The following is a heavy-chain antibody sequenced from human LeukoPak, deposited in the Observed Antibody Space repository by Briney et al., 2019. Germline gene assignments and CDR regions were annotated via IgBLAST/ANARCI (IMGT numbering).Heavy chain of an antibody. Sequence: PSETLSLTRTVSGASISSGGYSWSWLRQHPGKGLEWIGCIYYTGSTYYNPSLERRLTISVATSNNQFSLKVTSVTAADTAVYFCARTITIFGALGYFDYWGQGTLVTVSS. CDR3: ARTITIFGALGYFDY. CDR1: GASISSGGYS. V-gene: IGHV4-31*03. J-gene: IGHJ4*02. D-gene: IGHD3-3*01. CDR2: IYYTGST.